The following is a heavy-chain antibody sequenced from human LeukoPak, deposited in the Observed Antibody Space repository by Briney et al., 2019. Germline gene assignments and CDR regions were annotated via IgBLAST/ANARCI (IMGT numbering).Heavy chain of an antibody. J-gene: IGHJ5*02. CDR1: GYTFTGYY. V-gene: IGHV1-2*02. D-gene: IGHD3-10*01. CDR3: ARDEYYYGPPPELYGLNWFDP. CDR2: INPNSGGT. Sequence: GASVKVSCKASGYTFTGYYMHWVRQAPGQGLEWMGWINPNSGGTNYAQKFQGRGTMTRDTSISTAYMELSRLRSDDTAVYYCARDEYYYGPPPELYGLNWFDPWGQGTLVTVSS.